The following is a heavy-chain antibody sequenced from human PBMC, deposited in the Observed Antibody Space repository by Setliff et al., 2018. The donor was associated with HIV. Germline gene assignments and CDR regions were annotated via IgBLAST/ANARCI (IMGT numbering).Heavy chain of an antibody. CDR2: FSYRGRT. V-gene: IGHV4-38-2*01. CDR1: GYSINSGYSINSDYY. CDR3: ASSTSGVSGRYPAHAFDI. Sequence: SETLSLTCAVSGYSINSGYSINSDYYWGWIRQPPGKGLEWIGSFSYRGRTYYNPSLRGRVTISVDTSNNQFSLKRSSVTAADTAVYYCASSTSGVSGRYPAHAFDIWGQGTRVTVSS. J-gene: IGHJ3*02. D-gene: IGHD3-10*01.